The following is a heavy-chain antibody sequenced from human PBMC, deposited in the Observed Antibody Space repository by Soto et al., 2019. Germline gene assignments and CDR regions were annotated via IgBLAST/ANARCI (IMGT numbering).Heavy chain of an antibody. Sequence: GGSLRLSCAASGFSFSSYGMHWVRQAPGKGLEWVAVISYDGSNKYYADSVRGRFTISRDNSKNTLYLQLNSLRTEDTAVYYCAKAGGSWPNWFDPWGQGTLSPSPQ. D-gene: IGHD6-13*01. V-gene: IGHV3-30*18. CDR1: GFSFSSYG. J-gene: IGHJ5*02. CDR2: ISYDGSNK. CDR3: AKAGGSWPNWFDP.